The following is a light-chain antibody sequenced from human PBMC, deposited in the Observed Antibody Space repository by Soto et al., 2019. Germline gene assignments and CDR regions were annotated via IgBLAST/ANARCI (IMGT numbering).Light chain of an antibody. CDR2: GAS. V-gene: IGKV3-15*01. J-gene: IGKJ2*01. CDR3: QQYDSWPPSYT. Sequence: EIVMTQSPATLSVSLGDRATLSCRASQSVGSYLAWYQQKPGQAPRLLIYGASTRATGIPARFSGSGSETYFTLTISSLQSEDFAVYYCQQYDSWPPSYTFGQGTKLEIK. CDR1: QSVGSY.